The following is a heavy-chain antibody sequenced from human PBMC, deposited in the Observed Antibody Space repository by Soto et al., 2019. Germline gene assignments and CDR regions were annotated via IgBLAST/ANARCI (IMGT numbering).Heavy chain of an antibody. D-gene: IGHD3-10*01. CDR1: GGSISSSNW. V-gene: IGHV4-4*02. CDR3: ARVYGSGSYYTGRLDP. CDR2: IYHIGRT. Sequence: QVQLQESGPGLVKPSGTLSLTCAVSGGSISSSNWWSWVRQPPGKGLEWIGEIYHIGRTNYNPSLQSRVTISVDKSKNQFSLKLSSVTAADTAVYYCARVYGSGSYYTGRLDPWGQGTLVTVSS. J-gene: IGHJ5*02.